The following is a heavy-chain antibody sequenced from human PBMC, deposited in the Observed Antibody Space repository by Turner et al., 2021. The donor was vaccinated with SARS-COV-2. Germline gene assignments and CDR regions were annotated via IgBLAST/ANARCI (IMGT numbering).Heavy chain of an antibody. Sequence: QVQLVQSGAEAKKPGASVKVSCKVSGSTLTELSMHWVRQAPGKGLEWMGGFDPEDGETIYAQKFQGRVTMTEDTSTDTAYMELSSLRSEDTAVYYCATGVAVTGTPSAYYYYYGMDVWGQGTTVTVSS. J-gene: IGHJ6*02. D-gene: IGHD6-19*01. CDR3: ATGVAVTGTPSAYYYYYGMDV. CDR1: GSTLTELS. V-gene: IGHV1-24*01. CDR2: FDPEDGET.